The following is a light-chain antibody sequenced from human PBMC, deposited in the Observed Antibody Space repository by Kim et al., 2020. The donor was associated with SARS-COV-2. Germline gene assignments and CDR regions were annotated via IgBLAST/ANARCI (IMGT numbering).Light chain of an antibody. V-gene: IGKV3-20*01. CDR2: GAS. Sequence: LSLSPGERATLSCRASQSVVSTYFTWYQQKPGQAPRLLIHGASRRATGIPDWFSGSGSGTDFTLTINRLEPEDFAVYYCQAYGRTFGQGTKVDIK. J-gene: IGKJ1*01. CDR1: QSVVSTY. CDR3: QAYGRT.